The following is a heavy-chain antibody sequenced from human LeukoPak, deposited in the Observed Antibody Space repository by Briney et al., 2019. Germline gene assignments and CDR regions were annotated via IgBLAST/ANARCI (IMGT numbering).Heavy chain of an antibody. V-gene: IGHV1-8*03. CDR1: GYIFTDYY. Sequence: ASVKVSCKASGYIFTDYYMHWVRQATGQGLEWMGWMNPDSGNTDFAQRFQGRVSITTNTSTSTAYMELSSLRSEDTGVYYCAIAAVGFDFWGQGTLVTVSS. CDR2: MNPDSGNT. J-gene: IGHJ4*02. CDR3: AIAAVGFDF. D-gene: IGHD6-13*01.